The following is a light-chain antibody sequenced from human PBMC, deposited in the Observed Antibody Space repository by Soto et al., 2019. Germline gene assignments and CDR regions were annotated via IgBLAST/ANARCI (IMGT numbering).Light chain of an antibody. CDR1: SSNIGGNT. Sequence: QLVLTQPSSASGTPGQRVTISCSGGSSNIGGNTAHWYQQFQGTAPKLLIYNSNQRPSGVPDRFSGSKSGTSASLAISGLQAADEAMYYCAAWDDSLSGPVFGEGTKLTVL. CDR2: NSN. CDR3: AAWDDSLSGPV. V-gene: IGLV1-44*01. J-gene: IGLJ3*02.